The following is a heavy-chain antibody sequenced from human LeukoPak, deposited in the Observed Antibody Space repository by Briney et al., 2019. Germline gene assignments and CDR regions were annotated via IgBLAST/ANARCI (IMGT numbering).Heavy chain of an antibody. CDR1: GYTFTSYG. D-gene: IGHD3-10*01. CDR3: ARVAEYYYGSGSSKNPGYYYYMDV. V-gene: IGHV1-18*01. Sequence: ASVKVSCKASGYTFTSYGISWVRQAPGQGLEWMGWISAYNGNTNYAQKLQGRVTMTTDTSTSTAYMELRSLRSDDTAVYYCARVAEYYYGSGSSKNPGYYYYMDVWGKGTTVTVSS. J-gene: IGHJ6*03. CDR2: ISAYNGNT.